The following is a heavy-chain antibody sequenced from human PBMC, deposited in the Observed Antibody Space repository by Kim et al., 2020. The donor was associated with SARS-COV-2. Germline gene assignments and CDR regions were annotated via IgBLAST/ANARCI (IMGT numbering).Heavy chain of an antibody. J-gene: IGHJ4*02. Sequence: ASVKVSCKVSGYTLTELSMHWVRQAPGKGLEWMGGFDPEDGETIYAQKFQGRVTMTEDTSTDTAYMELSSLRSEDTAVYYCATVDDYYDSSGYYSLFDYWGQGTLVTVSS. D-gene: IGHD3-22*01. CDR1: GYTLTELS. CDR2: FDPEDGET. CDR3: ATVDDYYDSSGYYSLFDY. V-gene: IGHV1-24*01.